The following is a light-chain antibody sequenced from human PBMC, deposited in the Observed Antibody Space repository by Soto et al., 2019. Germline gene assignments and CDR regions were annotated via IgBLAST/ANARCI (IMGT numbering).Light chain of an antibody. CDR3: QQLYNYPRT. V-gene: IGKV1-9*01. J-gene: IGKJ1*01. Sequence: DIQMTHSPSSLSASVGDRVTITCRASQDISSYLAWYQQKPGKAPTLLVYAASTLRSGVPSRFSGSGSGTEYTLTVSSLQPDDFGTYFCQQLYNYPRTFGQGTKVDIK. CDR2: AAS. CDR1: QDISSY.